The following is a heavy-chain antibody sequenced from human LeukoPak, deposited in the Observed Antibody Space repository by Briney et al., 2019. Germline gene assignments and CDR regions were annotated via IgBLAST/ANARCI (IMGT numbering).Heavy chain of an antibody. CDR3: SLLAVASPQDY. CDR2: ISSGGTIT. D-gene: IGHD6-19*01. Sequence: PGGSLRLSCAASGFSFSTYEMHWVRQAPGKGLEWVSDISSGGTITYYADSVRGRFTTSRDNVKNLLYLQMHSLRAEDTAIYYCSLLAVASPQDYWGQGTLVTVSS. CDR1: GFSFSTYE. V-gene: IGHV3-48*03. J-gene: IGHJ4*02.